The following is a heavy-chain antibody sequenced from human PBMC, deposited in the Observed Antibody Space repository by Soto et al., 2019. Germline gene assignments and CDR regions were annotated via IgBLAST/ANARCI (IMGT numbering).Heavy chain of an antibody. V-gene: IGHV4-39*01. J-gene: IGHJ4*02. CDR1: GGSISSSSYY. CDR2: IYYSGST. CDR3: ASSIAAAGAPFFDY. D-gene: IGHD6-13*01. Sequence: QLQLQESGPGLVKPSETLSLTCTVSGGSISSSSYYWGWIRQPPGKGLERIGSIYYSGSTYYNPSLKSRVTISVDTSKNQFSLKLRSVTAAEPAVYHRASSIAAAGAPFFDYWGQGTLVTVSS.